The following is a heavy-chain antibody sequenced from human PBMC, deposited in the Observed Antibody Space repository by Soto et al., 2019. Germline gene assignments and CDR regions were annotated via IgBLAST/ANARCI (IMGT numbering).Heavy chain of an antibody. Sequence: SVKVSCKASGGTFSSYAISWVRQAPGQGLEWMGGIIPIFGTANYAQKFQGRVTITADKSTSTAYMELSSLRSEDTAVYYCASRGRSIADKSDYWGQGNLVTVSS. J-gene: IGHJ4*02. V-gene: IGHV1-69*06. CDR3: ASRGRSIADKSDY. CDR2: IIPIFGTA. D-gene: IGHD6-13*01. CDR1: GGTFSSYA.